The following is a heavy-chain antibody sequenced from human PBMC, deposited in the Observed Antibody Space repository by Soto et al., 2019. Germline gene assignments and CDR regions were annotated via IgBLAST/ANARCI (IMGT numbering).Heavy chain of an antibody. CDR1: GGSISSGDYY. V-gene: IGHV4-30-4*01. CDR3: TRVLYYGSGTSDL. Sequence: QVQLQESGPGLVKPSQTLSLTCTVSGGSISSGDYYWSWIRQPPGKGLEWIGYIYYSGSAYYSPSLKSRLTISVDTSKNHISRKLSSVTAADTAVYYCTRVLYYGSGTSDLWGQGTLVTVSS. J-gene: IGHJ5*02. D-gene: IGHD3-10*01. CDR2: IYYSGSA.